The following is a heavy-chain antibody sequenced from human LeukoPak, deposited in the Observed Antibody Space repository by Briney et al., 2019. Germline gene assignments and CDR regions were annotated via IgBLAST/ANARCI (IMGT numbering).Heavy chain of an antibody. CDR2: ISYDGSNK. J-gene: IGHJ4*02. D-gene: IGHD2-15*01. Sequence: PGGSLRLSCAASGFTFSSYAMHWVRQAPGKGLEWVAVISYDGSNKYYADSVKGRFTISRDNSKNTLYLQMNSLRAEDTAVYYCAKGLYCSGGSCYSGTDYWGQGTLVTVSS. V-gene: IGHV3-30-3*01. CDR1: GFTFSSYA. CDR3: AKGLYCSGGSCYSGTDY.